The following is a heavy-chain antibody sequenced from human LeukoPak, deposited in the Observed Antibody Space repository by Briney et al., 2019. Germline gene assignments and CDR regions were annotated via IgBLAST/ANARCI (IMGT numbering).Heavy chain of an antibody. CDR3: ARGGIGVYYMDV. CDR1: GGSISSGSYY. Sequence: SETLSLTCTVSGGSISSGSYYWSWIRQPAGTGLEWIGRIYTTGSTHYNPSLKSRVTLSVDTSKNQFSLKLSSLTAADTAMYYCARGGIGVYYMDVWGKGTTVAVSS. D-gene: IGHD2-15*01. J-gene: IGHJ6*03. CDR2: IYTTGST. V-gene: IGHV4-61*02.